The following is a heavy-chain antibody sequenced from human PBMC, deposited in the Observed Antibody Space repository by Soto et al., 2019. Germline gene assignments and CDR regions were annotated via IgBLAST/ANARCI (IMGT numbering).Heavy chain of an antibody. D-gene: IGHD1-26*01. CDR1: GFTFSSYA. CDR2: ISGSGGST. Sequence: GGSLRLSCAASGFTFSSYAMSWVRQAPGKGLEWVSAISGSGGSTYYADSVKGRFTISRDNSKNTLYLQMNSLRAEDTAVYYCAKDRSGSYNYYYCGMDVWGQGTTVTVSS. V-gene: IGHV3-23*01. CDR3: AKDRSGSYNYYYCGMDV. J-gene: IGHJ6*02.